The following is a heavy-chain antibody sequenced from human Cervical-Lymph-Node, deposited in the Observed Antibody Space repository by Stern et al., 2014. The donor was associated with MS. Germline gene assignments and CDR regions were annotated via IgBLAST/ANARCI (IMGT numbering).Heavy chain of an antibody. CDR1: GFTVSRDY. CDR2: RTNVGST. Sequence: VQLVESGGGVIQPGGSLRLSCTASGFTVSRDYMTWVRQAPGKGLEWVSLRTNVGSTFYTDSVKGRFTISRDDSKNAVYLHMTSLRAEDTAMYYCARDTSSPERSDWWGQGTLVTVSS. CDR3: ARDTSSPERSDW. J-gene: IGHJ4*02. V-gene: IGHV3-53*01. D-gene: IGHD1-1*01.